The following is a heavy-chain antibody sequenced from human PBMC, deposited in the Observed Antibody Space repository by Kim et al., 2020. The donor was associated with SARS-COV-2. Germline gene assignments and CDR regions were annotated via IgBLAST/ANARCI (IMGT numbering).Heavy chain of an antibody. CDR3: ARLWGTTEGDY. V-gene: IGHV1-2*02. Sequence: ASVKVSCKTSGYTFSDYYMHWVRQAPGQGLEWMGWMKPNNGDTKYAQKFQGRVTMTRDTSTSTAYMELRSLRSDDTAVYYCARLWGTTEGDYWGQGTLV. D-gene: IGHD3-10*01. CDR2: MKPNNGDT. J-gene: IGHJ4*02. CDR1: GYTFSDYY.